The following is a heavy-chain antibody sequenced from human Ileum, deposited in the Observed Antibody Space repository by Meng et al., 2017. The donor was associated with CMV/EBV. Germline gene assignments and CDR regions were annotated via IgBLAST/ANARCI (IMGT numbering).Heavy chain of an antibody. CDR1: GFTFSNYA. J-gene: IGHJ5*02. CDR3: AKDRTRENWALLGSYFGP. Sequence: GESLKISCEASGFTFSNYAMTWVRQAPGKGLEWVATISGRGGSTYYADSVKGRFTISRDNSKTTMFLQMSSLRVEDTAVYFCAKDRTRENWALLGSYFGPWGPGIQVTVSS. V-gene: IGHV3-23*01. D-gene: IGHD5-18*01. CDR2: ISGRGGST.